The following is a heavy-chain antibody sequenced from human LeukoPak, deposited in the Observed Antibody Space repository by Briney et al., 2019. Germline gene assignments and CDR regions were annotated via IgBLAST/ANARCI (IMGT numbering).Heavy chain of an antibody. V-gene: IGHV3-30*18. CDR2: ILFDGSNT. D-gene: IGHD3-22*01. CDR3: AKGRAKYYYDSTAYYILDF. CDR1: GFNFSSFG. J-gene: IGHJ4*02. Sequence: PGKSLRLSCAVSGFNFSSFGIHWVRQAPGKGLEWLAFILFDGSNTCYVDSVKGRFTISRDNSKNTLYLHVNSLRADDTAVYYCAKGRAKYYYDSTAYYILDFWGQGTLVTVSS.